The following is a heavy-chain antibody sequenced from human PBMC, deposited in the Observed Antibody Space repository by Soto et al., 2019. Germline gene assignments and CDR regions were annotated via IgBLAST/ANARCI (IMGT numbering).Heavy chain of an antibody. CDR1: GFSFGTYV. CDR2: IQEYGNGK. D-gene: IGHD2-2*01. V-gene: IGHV3-7*03. J-gene: IGHJ6*02. Sequence: EVQLLESGGGMVEPRGSLKLSCAASGFSFGTYVMNWVRQAPGKGLEWVANIQEYGNGKNYVDSVKGRFTIFRDNAQNSLLLQMNSLKTEDTAVYYCAGGHDAVVQAGRRENHFYYRLDVWGQGTTVTVSS. CDR3: AGGHDAVVQAGRRENHFYYRLDV.